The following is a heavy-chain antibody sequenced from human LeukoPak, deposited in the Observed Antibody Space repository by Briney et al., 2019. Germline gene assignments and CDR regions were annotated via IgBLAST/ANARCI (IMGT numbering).Heavy chain of an antibody. CDR3: ARVGYYYDSSGYYAPYYYYYYMDV. CDR2: IIPIFPTP. V-gene: IGHV1-69*05. D-gene: IGHD3-22*01. J-gene: IGHJ6*03. Sequence: ASVKVSCKASGGSFSTYGITWVRQAPGQGLEWMGRIIPIFPTPNYAQKFQGRVTITTDESTSTAYMELSSLRSEDTAVYYCARVGYYYDSSGYYAPYYYYYYMDVWGKGTTVTVSS. CDR1: GGSFSTYG.